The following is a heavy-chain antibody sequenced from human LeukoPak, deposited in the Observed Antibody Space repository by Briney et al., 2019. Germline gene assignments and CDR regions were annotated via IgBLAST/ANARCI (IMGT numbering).Heavy chain of an antibody. J-gene: IGHJ4*02. D-gene: IGHD5-12*01. CDR2: ISYDGSNK. CDR1: GFTFSSYG. CDR3: AKDFQWLRFGYYFDY. Sequence: QPGGSLRLSCAASGFTFSSYGMHWVRQAPGKGLEWVAVISYDGSNKYYADSVKGRFTISRDNSKNTLYLQMNSLRAEDTAVYYCAKDFQWLRFGYYFDYWGQGTLVTVSS. V-gene: IGHV3-30*18.